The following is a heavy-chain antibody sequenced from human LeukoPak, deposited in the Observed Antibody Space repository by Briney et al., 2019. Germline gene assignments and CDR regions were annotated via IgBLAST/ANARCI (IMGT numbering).Heavy chain of an antibody. V-gene: IGHV4-38-2*02. CDR2: IYYSGST. J-gene: IGHJ4*02. Sequence: SETLXLTCTVSGFYINDGYYWGWIRQPPGXGLXWIGSIYYSGSTYYNPSLKSRVTISVDTSKNQFSLKLSSVTAADTAVYYCARLVIYYDSSGYYAYWGQGTLVTVSS. D-gene: IGHD3-22*01. CDR3: ARLVIYYDSSGYYAY. CDR1: GFYINDGYY.